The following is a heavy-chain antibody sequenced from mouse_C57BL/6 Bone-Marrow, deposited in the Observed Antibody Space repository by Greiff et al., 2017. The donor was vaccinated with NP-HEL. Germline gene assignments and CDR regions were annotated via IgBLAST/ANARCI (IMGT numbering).Heavy chain of an antibody. J-gene: IGHJ1*03. V-gene: IGHV5-9*01. CDR2: ISGGGGNT. CDR3: ASHYYGSSYWYFDV. CDR1: GFTFSSYT. Sequence: EVKLVESGGGLVKPGGSLKLSCAASGFTFSSYTMSWVRQTPEKRLEWVATISGGGGNTYYPDSVKGRFTISRDNAKNTLYLQMSSLRSEDTAFYYCASHYYGSSYWYFDVWGTGTTVTVSS. D-gene: IGHD1-1*01.